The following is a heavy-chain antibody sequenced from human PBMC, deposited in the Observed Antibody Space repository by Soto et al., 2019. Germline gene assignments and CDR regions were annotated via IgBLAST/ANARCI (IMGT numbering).Heavy chain of an antibody. V-gene: IGHV3-23*01. Sequence: GGSLRLSCAASGFTFSSYAMSWVRQAPGKGLEWVSAISGSGGSTYYADSVKGPFTISRDNSKNTLYLQMNSLRAEDTAVYYCAKRKLRFLEWLLAPTYGMDVWGQGTTVTVSS. CDR2: ISGSGGST. J-gene: IGHJ6*02. CDR3: AKRKLRFLEWLLAPTYGMDV. D-gene: IGHD3-3*01. CDR1: GFTFSSYA.